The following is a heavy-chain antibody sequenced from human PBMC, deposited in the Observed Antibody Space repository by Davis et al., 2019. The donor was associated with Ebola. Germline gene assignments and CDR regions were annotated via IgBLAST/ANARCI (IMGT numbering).Heavy chain of an antibody. V-gene: IGHV4-30-2*01. CDR3: ARVRGVRSWFDP. CDR2: IYHSGST. D-gene: IGHD1-14*01. J-gene: IGHJ5*02. Sequence: SETLSLTCAVSGGSISSGGYSWSWIRQPPGKGLEWIGYIYHSGSTYYNPSLKSRVTISVDTSKNQFSLKLSSVTAADTAVYYCARVRGVRSWFDPWGQGTLVTVSS. CDR1: GGSISSGGYS.